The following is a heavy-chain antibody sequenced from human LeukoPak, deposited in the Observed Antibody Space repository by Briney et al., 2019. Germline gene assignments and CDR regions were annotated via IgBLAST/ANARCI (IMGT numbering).Heavy chain of an antibody. J-gene: IGHJ4*02. V-gene: IGHV3-9*01. Sequence: GRSLRLSCAASGFTFDDYAMHWVRQAPGKGLEWVSGISWNSGSIGYADSVKGRFTIPRDNAKNSLYLQMNSLRAEDTALYYCAKLRGSGSEWGQGTLVTVSS. D-gene: IGHD3-10*01. CDR3: AKLRGSGSE. CDR1: GFTFDDYA. CDR2: ISWNSGSI.